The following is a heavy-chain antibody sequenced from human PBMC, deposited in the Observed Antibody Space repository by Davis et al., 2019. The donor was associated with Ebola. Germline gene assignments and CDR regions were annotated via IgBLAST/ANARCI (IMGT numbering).Heavy chain of an antibody. CDR2: ISSSSSTI. J-gene: IGHJ4*02. CDR1: GFTFSSHN. Sequence: GESLKISCAASGFTFSSHNMNWVRQAPGKGLEWVSYISSSSSTIYYADSVKGRFTISSDNAKNSLYLQMNSLSDEDTAVYYCARDRSTLVGLVLDYWGQGTLVTVSS. V-gene: IGHV3-48*02. CDR3: ARDRSTLVGLVLDY. D-gene: IGHD2-8*02.